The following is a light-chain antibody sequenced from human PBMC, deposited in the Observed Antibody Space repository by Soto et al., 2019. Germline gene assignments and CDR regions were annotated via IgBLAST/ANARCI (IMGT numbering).Light chain of an antibody. J-gene: IGKJ4*01. CDR2: EAS. V-gene: IGKV1-5*01. CDR3: QQYTNFPLT. CDR1: QSISSW. Sequence: DIQMTQSPSTLSASVGDRVTITCRASQSISSWLAWYQQKPGKAPKLLIHEASSLETGVPSRFSGSESGTEFTLTISGLHAEDSATYYCQQYTNFPLTFGGGTKVDIK.